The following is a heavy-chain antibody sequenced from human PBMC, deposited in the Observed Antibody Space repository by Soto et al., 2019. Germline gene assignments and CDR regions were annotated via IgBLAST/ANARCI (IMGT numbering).Heavy chain of an antibody. D-gene: IGHD4-17*01. J-gene: IGHJ6*02. Sequence: QVQLVQSGAEVKKPGSSVKVSCKASGGTFSSYAISWVRQAPGQGLEWMGGIIPIFGTANYAQKFQGRVTITADESTSTAYMELSSLRSQDTAVYDCGTVTTNYYYYGMDVWGQGTTVTVSS. V-gene: IGHV1-69*12. CDR3: GTVTTNYYYYGMDV. CDR1: GGTFSSYA. CDR2: IIPIFGTA.